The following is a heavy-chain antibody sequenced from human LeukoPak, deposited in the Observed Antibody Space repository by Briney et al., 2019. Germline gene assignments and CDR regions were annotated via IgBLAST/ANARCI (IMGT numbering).Heavy chain of an antibody. V-gene: IGHV4-59*01. J-gene: IGHJ2*01. D-gene: IGHD1/OR15-1a*01. CDR2: ISYSGST. CDR3: TRDPVEHPYWYFDL. Sequence: SETLSLTCTVSGDSISNNYWNWIRQSPGKGLEWIGFISYSGSTNYNPSLKSRLTITVDTSKNQLSLRLFSVTEADTALYYCTRDPVEHPYWYFDLWGRGTLVTVSS. CDR1: GDSISNNY.